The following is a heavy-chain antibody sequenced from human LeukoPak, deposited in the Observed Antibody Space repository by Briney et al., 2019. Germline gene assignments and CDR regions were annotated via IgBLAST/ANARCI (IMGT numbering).Heavy chain of an antibody. Sequence: PSETLSLTCAVYGGSFSGYYWSWIRQPPGKGLEWIGEINHSGSTNYNPSLKSRVTISVDTSKNQFSLKLSSVTAADTAVYYCARGRVKSSSWYGVGYYFDYWGQGTLVTVSS. J-gene: IGHJ4*02. D-gene: IGHD6-13*01. V-gene: IGHV4-34*01. CDR3: ARGRVKSSSWYGVGYYFDY. CDR2: INHSGST. CDR1: GGSFSGYY.